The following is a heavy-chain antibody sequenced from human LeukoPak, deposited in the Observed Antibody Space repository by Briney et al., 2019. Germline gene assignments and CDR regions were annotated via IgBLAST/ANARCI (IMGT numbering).Heavy chain of an antibody. D-gene: IGHD3-10*01. Sequence: GGSLGLSCAASGFTFSDYYMSWIRQAPGKGLEWVSYISSSGSTIYYADSVKGRFTISRDNAKNSLYLQVNSLRAEDTAVYFCAKGWFGELFDRSNWFDPWGQGTLVTVSS. J-gene: IGHJ5*02. CDR2: ISSSGSTI. V-gene: IGHV3-11*04. CDR3: AKGWFGELFDRSNWFDP. CDR1: GFTFSDYY.